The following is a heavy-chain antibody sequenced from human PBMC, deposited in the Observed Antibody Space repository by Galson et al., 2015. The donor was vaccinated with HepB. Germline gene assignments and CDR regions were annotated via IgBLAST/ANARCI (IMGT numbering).Heavy chain of an antibody. Sequence: SVKVSCKASGGTFSSYAIRWVRQAPGQGLEWMGGIIPIFGTANYAQKFQGRVTITADESTSTAYMEPNSLRSEDTAVYYFATHLDFSGMDLWGKGTTFTVSS. D-gene: IGHD3-3*01. CDR1: GGTFSSYA. CDR2: IIPIFGTA. CDR3: ATHLDFSGMDL. J-gene: IGHJ6*04. V-gene: IGHV1-69*13.